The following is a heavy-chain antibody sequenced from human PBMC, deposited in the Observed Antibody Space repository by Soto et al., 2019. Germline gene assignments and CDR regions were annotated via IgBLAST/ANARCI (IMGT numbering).Heavy chain of an antibody. CDR1: GVSISSVSISSNY. D-gene: IGHD6-19*01. Sequence: SETLSLTCTVSGVSISSVSISSNYWGWIRQPPGKGLECIGSMSYSGNTDYNPSLKSRVTISIDTSKNQFSLKLSSVTAADTAVYYCARIPYSSASFDYWGQGTLVTVSS. CDR2: MSYSGNT. CDR3: ARIPYSSASFDY. V-gene: IGHV4-61*01. J-gene: IGHJ4*02.